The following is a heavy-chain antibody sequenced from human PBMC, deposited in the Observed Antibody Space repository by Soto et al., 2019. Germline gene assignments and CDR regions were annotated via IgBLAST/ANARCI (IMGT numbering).Heavy chain of an antibody. J-gene: IGHJ4*01. Sequence: SVNVSSKPSAGTFSTYAISWMRQAPAQGHEWMGGIIPIFGTANYAQTIQGRVTITVDKSTSTAYMELSSLRSEATPVYYCAREPPLDYSDYWCHGTLVTVAS. CDR1: AGTFSTYA. CDR3: AREPPLDYSDY. CDR2: IIPIFGTA. V-gene: IGHV1-69*06.